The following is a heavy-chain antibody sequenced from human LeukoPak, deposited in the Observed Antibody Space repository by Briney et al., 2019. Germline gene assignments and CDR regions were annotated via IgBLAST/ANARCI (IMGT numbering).Heavy chain of an antibody. CDR1: GFTFRKYT. Sequence: GGSLRLSCAASGFTFRKYTMTWLRQAPGKGLEWVSGINDSGSSTYYTDSVKGRFTISRDNAKNTVYLQMNNLRVEDMAVYYCTKGLYVSGSSHDFWGQGTLVTVSS. V-gene: IGHV3-23*01. CDR2: INDSGSST. CDR3: TKGLYVSGSSHDF. D-gene: IGHD3-10*01. J-gene: IGHJ4*02.